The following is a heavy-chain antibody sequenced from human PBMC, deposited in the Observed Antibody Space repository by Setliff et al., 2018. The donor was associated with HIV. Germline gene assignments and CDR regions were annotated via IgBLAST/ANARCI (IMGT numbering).Heavy chain of an antibody. J-gene: IGHJ6*03. D-gene: IGHD6-6*01. CDR2: INHSGST. Sequence: SETLSLTCTVYGGSLDGYYWSWIRQPPGKGLEWIGEINHSGSTNYNPSLKSRVTLSADTSKNQVSLRLRSVTAADTAVYYCAREPPHGGEYSLTTYYMDVWGKGTTVTVSS. V-gene: IGHV4-34*01. CDR3: AREPPHGGEYSLTTYYMDV. CDR1: GGSLDGYY.